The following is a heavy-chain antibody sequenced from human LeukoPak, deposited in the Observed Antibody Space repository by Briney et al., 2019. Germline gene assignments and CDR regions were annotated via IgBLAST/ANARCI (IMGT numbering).Heavy chain of an antibody. CDR2: IYYSGST. CDR3: ARVSKEYFDFWNAFSGEFDY. J-gene: IGHJ4*02. D-gene: IGHD3-3*01. V-gene: IGHV4-30-4*07. CDR1: GGSISSGGYS. Sequence: NPSQTLSLTCAVSGGSISSGGYSWSWIRQPPGKGLEWIGYIYYSGSTYYNPSLKSRVTISVDTSKNQFSLKLSSVTAADTAVYYCARVSKEYFDFWNAFSGEFDYWGQGTLVTVSS.